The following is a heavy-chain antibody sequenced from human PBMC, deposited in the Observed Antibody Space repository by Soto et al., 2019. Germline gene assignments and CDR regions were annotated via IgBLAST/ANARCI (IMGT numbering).Heavy chain of an antibody. CDR1: GGSISSGGYY. Sequence: SETLSLTCTVSGGSISSGGYYWSWIRQHPGMGLEWIGYIYHSGSTYYNPSLKSRITISVDTAKNQFSLKLSSVTAADTAGYYCARSYSRYCSGGSCYSYYYYYMDVWGKATTVTVSS. CDR3: ARSYSRYCSGGSCYSYYYYYMDV. J-gene: IGHJ6*03. D-gene: IGHD2-15*01. V-gene: IGHV4-31*03. CDR2: IYHSGST.